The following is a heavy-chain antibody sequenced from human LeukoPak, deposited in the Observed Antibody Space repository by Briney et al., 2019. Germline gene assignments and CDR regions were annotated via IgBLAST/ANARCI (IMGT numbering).Heavy chain of an antibody. V-gene: IGHV3-74*01. CDR1: GFTFSRYW. D-gene: IGHD2-15*01. CDR2: SITDGSDT. J-gene: IGHJ4*02. Sequence: PGGSLRLSCAASGFTFSRYWMHWVRQGPGSGLVWVSRSITDGSDTSYADSVKGRFTISRDNAKKTLYLQMNSLRVEDTAVYYCARDSGYYYNDYWGQGVLVTVSS. CDR3: ARDSGYYYNDY.